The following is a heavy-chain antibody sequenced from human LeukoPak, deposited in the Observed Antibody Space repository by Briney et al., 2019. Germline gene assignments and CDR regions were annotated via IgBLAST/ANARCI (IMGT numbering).Heavy chain of an antibody. D-gene: IGHD3-10*01. Sequence: PSETLSLTCTVSGGSISSYYWSWIRQPPGKGLEWIGSIYYSGSTYYNPSLKSRVTISVDTSKNQFSLKLSSVTAADTAVYYCARQVAVGLSGDYWGQGTLVTVSS. V-gene: IGHV4-39*01. CDR1: GGSISSYY. J-gene: IGHJ4*02. CDR3: ARQVAVGLSGDY. CDR2: IYYSGST.